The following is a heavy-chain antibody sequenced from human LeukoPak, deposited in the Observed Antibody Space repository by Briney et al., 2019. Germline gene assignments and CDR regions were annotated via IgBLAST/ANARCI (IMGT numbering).Heavy chain of an antibody. CDR1: GYTFTSYA. D-gene: IGHD3-10*01. CDR3: ARGGGITMVRGVIIKAVDHGMDV. CDR2: INAGNGNT. J-gene: IGHJ6*02. Sequence: ASVKVSCKASGYTFTSYAMHWVRQAPGQRLEWMGWINAGNGNTKYSQKFQGRVTITRDTSASTAYMELSSLRSEDTAVYYCARGGGITMVRGVIIKAVDHGMDVWGQGTTVTVSS. V-gene: IGHV1-3*01.